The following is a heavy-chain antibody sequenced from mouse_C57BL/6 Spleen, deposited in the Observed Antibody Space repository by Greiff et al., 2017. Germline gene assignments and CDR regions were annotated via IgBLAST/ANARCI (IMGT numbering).Heavy chain of an antibody. CDR3: ARFITTVVGYFDY. V-gene: IGHV5-16*01. CDR2: INYDGSST. D-gene: IGHD1-1*01. Sequence: EVQLVESEGGLVQPGSSMKLSCTASGFTFSDYYMAWVRQVPEKGLEWVANINYDGSSTYYLDSLKSRFIISRDNAKNILYLQMSSLKSEDTATYYCARFITTVVGYFDYWGQGTTLTVSS. CDR1: GFTFSDYY. J-gene: IGHJ2*01.